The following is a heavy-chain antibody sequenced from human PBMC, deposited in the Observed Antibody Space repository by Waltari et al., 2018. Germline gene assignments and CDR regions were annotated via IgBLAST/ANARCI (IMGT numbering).Heavy chain of an antibody. D-gene: IGHD2-15*01. CDR2: VHHSGKS. J-gene: IGHJ4*02. Sequence: QLQLPQSGPGLVTPSASLSLTCTVSSDSMCRIDCWSWVRQSPGKGLEWIGQVHHSGKSNYNPSFESRVTVSLDRSNNQFSLKIPSATAADTAVYYCARDRGRGLYLDSWGQGTLVTVSP. CDR3: ARDRGRGLYLDS. V-gene: IGHV4-4*02. CDR1: SDSMCRIDC.